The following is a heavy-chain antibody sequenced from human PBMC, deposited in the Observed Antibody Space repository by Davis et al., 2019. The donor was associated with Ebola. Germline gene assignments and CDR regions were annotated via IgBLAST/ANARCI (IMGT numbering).Heavy chain of an antibody. CDR1: GDSMSRNIPA. Sequence: HSQTLSLTCAISGDSMSRNIPAWNWIRQSPSRGLEWLGRTYYNSRLYLDYAMFVKGRITINPDTSKNQFSLHLTSVTPEDTAVYFCARGWLRSGFDYWGQGALVIVSS. J-gene: IGHJ4*02. D-gene: IGHD5-12*01. V-gene: IGHV6-1*01. CDR2: TYYNSRLYL. CDR3: ARGWLRSGFDY.